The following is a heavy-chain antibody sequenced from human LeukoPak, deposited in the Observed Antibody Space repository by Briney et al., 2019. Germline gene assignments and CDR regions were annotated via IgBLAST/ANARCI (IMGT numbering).Heavy chain of an antibody. D-gene: IGHD3-22*01. CDR1: GFTVSSNY. J-gene: IGHJ4*02. CDR3: ARDQYYYDSSGYYGRYFDY. V-gene: IGHV3-66*01. CDR2: IYSSGST. Sequence: GGSLRLSCAASGFTVSSNYMSWVRQAPGKGLEWVSVIYSSGSTYYADSVKGRFTISRDNSKNTLYLQMNSLRAEDTAVYYCARDQYYYDSSGYYGRYFDYWGQGTLVTVSS.